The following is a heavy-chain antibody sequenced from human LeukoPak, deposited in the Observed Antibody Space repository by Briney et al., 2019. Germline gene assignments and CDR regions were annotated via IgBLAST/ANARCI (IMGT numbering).Heavy chain of an antibody. Sequence: GGSLRLSCAASGFTLSSYEMNWVRQAPGKGLEWVSYISSSGSTIYYADSVKGRFTISRDNAKNSLYLQMNSLRAEDTAVYYCAREEQQLVPYYYYYMDVWGKGTTVTVSS. CDR1: GFTLSSYE. CDR2: ISSSGSTI. V-gene: IGHV3-48*03. CDR3: AREEQQLVPYYYYYMDV. D-gene: IGHD6-13*01. J-gene: IGHJ6*03.